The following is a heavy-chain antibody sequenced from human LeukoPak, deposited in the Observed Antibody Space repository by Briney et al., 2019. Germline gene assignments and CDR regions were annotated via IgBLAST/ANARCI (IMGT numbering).Heavy chain of an antibody. Sequence: GRSLRLSCAASGFTFSSYWMSWVRQAPGKGLEWVANIKQDGSEKYYVDSVKGRFTISRDNAKNSLYLQMNSLRAEDTAVYYCARDSSGYDYYYYYYMDVWGKGTTVTVSS. CDR3: ARDSSGYDYYYYYYMDV. V-gene: IGHV3-7*01. CDR2: IKQDGSEK. D-gene: IGHD5-12*01. J-gene: IGHJ6*03. CDR1: GFTFSSYW.